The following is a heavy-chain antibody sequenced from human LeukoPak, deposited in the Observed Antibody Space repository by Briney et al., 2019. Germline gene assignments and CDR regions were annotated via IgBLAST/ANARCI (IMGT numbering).Heavy chain of an antibody. Sequence: SSETLSLTCTVSGGPINSLYWSWIRQAPGKGLEWIGYTYHSGSTNYSPSLKSRAAISVDKSKNEFSLTLTSVTAADTAVYYCARELGLNAFDIWGQGTMVVVSS. CDR3: ARELGLNAFDI. D-gene: IGHD3-16*01. V-gene: IGHV4-59*13. CDR1: GGPINSLY. CDR2: TYHSGST. J-gene: IGHJ3*02.